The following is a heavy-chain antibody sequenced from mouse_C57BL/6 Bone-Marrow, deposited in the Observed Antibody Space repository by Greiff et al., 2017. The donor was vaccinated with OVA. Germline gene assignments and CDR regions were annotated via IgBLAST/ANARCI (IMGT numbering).Heavy chain of an antibody. CDR1: GYTFTEYT. J-gene: IGHJ1*03. D-gene: IGHD1-1*01. Sequence: VYRQQSGAELVKPWASVKLSCKASGYTFTEYTIHWVKQRSGQGLEWIGWFYPGSGSIKYNEKFKDKATLTADKSSSTVYMELSRLTSEDSAVYFCARHEGYYGSSLWYFDVWGTGTTVTVSS. CDR3: ARHEGYYGSSLWYFDV. CDR2: FYPGSGSI. V-gene: IGHV1-62-2*01.